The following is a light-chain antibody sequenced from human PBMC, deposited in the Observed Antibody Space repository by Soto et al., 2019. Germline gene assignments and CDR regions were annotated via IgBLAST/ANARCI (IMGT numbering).Light chain of an antibody. CDR1: QSVSSY. V-gene: IGKV3-11*01. Sequence: EIVLTQSPATLSLSPGERATLSCRASQSVSSYLAWYQQKPGQAPRLLIYDASNWATGIPARFSGSGSGTDSTLTISSLEPEDFAVDYCQQRSNWPPKYTFGQGTKLEIK. J-gene: IGKJ2*01. CDR3: QQRSNWPPKYT. CDR2: DAS.